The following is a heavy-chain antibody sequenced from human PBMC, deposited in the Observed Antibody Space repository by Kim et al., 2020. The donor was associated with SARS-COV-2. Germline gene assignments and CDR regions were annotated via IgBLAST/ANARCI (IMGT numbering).Heavy chain of an antibody. CDR1: GGSFSGYY. J-gene: IGHJ6*02. D-gene: IGHD6-19*01. CDR3: ARGVTVVDSSGVGGYYYGMDV. CDR2: INHSGST. V-gene: IGHV4-34*01. Sequence: ETLSLTCAVYGGSFSGYYWSWIRQPPGKGLEWIGEINHSGSTNYNPSLKSRVTISVDTSKNQFSLKLSSVTAADTAVYYCARGVTVVDSSGVGGYYYGMDVWGQGTTVTVSS.